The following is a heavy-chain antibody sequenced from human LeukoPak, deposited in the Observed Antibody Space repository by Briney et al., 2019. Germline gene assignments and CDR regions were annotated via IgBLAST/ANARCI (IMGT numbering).Heavy chain of an antibody. V-gene: IGHV4-34*01. Sequence: SETLSLTCTVSGGSISGYYWSWIRQPPGKGLEWIGEINHSGSTNYNPSLKSRVTISVDTSKNQFSLKLSSVTAADTAVYYCARGVRAVTMVRGPYNWFDPWGQGTLVTVSS. CDR2: INHSGST. D-gene: IGHD3-10*01. CDR1: GGSISGYY. J-gene: IGHJ5*02. CDR3: ARGVRAVTMVRGPYNWFDP.